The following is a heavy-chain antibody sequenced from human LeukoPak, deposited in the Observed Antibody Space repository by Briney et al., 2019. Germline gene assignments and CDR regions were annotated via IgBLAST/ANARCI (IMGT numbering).Heavy chain of an antibody. D-gene: IGHD3-10*01. J-gene: IGHJ4*02. V-gene: IGHV4-31*03. Sequence: SETLSLTCTVSGGSISSGGYYWSWIRQHPGKGLEWIGYIYYSGSTYYNPSLKSRVTISVDTSKNQFSLRLSSVTAADTAVYYCARVEVFRGARTLSHFDYWGQGTLVTVSS. CDR3: ARVEVFRGARTLSHFDY. CDR1: GGSISSGGYY. CDR2: IYYSGST.